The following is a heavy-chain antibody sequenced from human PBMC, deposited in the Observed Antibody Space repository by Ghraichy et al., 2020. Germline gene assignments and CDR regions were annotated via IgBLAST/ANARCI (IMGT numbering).Heavy chain of an antibody. D-gene: IGHD3-22*01. Sequence: LSLTCAASGFTFSSYAMSWVRQAPGKGLEWVSAISGSGGSTYYADSVKGRFTISRDNSKNTLYLQMNSLRAEDTAVYYCATGSNSSGYYSMGYWGQGTLVTVSS. J-gene: IGHJ4*02. CDR2: ISGSGGST. V-gene: IGHV3-23*01. CDR3: ATGSNSSGYYSMGY. CDR1: GFTFSSYA.